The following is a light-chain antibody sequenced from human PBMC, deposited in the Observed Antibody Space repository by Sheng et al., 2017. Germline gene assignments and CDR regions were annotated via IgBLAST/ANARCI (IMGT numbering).Light chain of an antibody. V-gene: IGLV1-40*01. J-gene: IGLJ3*02. Sequence: QSVLTQPPSVSGAPGQRVTISCTGSSSNIGAGYDVHWYQQLPGTAPKLLIYGNSNRPSGVPDRFSGSKSGNTASLTISGLQAEDEADYYCSSYTSSITWVFGGGTKLTVL. CDR3: SSYTSSITWV. CDR1: SSNIGAGYD. CDR2: GNS.